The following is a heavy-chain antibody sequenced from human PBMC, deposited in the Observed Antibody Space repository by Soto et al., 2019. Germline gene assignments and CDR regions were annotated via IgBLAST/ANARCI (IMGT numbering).Heavy chain of an antibody. Sequence: PGGSLRLSCAASGFSFSSSAMSWVRQAPGKRLEWVSTFRESGGTTHYADPVKGRFTISRDTSNNILFLQMNSLRAEDTAIYYCTKDFAPVVVPAVDFDYWGQGTLVTVSS. J-gene: IGHJ4*02. CDR3: TKDFAPVVVPAVDFDY. V-gene: IGHV3-23*01. CDR1: GFSFSSSA. CDR2: FRESGGTT. D-gene: IGHD2-2*01.